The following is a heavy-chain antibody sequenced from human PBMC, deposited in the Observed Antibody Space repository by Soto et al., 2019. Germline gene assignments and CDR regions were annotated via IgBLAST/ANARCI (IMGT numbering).Heavy chain of an antibody. CDR2: ISGSGGST. J-gene: IGHJ4*02. D-gene: IGHD2-15*01. CDR3: XKDDIVVVVAATELDY. V-gene: IGHV3-23*01. Sequence: GGSLRLSCAASGFTFSSYAMSWVRQAPGKGLEWVSAISGSGGSTYYADSVKGRFTISRDNSXXXXXXXXXXXRAEDXXVXYCXKDDIVVVVAATELDYWGQGTLVTVSS. CDR1: GFTFSSYA.